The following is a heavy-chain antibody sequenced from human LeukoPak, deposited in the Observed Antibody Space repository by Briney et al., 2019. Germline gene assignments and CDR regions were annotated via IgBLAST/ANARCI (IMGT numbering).Heavy chain of an antibody. Sequence: GASVTVSCKASGYAFTCYYIHWERQAPGQGLEWMGRINPNSGGTNYAQKFQGRVTMTRDTSIGTAYMELSRLTSDDTAVYYCAREPMVRDFNWFDPWGQGTLVTVSS. V-gene: IGHV1-2*06. J-gene: IGHJ5*02. CDR3: AREPMVRDFNWFDP. CDR2: INPNSGGT. CDR1: GYAFTCYY. D-gene: IGHD3-10*01.